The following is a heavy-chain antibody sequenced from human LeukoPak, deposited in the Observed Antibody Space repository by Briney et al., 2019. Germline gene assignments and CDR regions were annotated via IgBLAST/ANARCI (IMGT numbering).Heavy chain of an antibody. D-gene: IGHD6-13*01. Sequence: SVKVSCKASGGTFSSYAISWVRQAPGQGLEWMGGIIPIFGTANYAQKFQGRVTITTDESTSTAYMELSSLRSEDTAVYYCARSSRYSNRLGDLVYYYYYMDVWGKGTTVTVSS. CDR1: GGTFSSYA. V-gene: IGHV1-69*05. J-gene: IGHJ6*03. CDR3: ARSSRYSNRLGDLVYYYYYMDV. CDR2: IIPIFGTA.